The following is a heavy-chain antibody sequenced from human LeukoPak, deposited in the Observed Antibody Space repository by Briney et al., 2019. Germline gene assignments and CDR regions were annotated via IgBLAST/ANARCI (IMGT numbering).Heavy chain of an antibody. D-gene: IGHD5-24*01. CDR1: GGSFSGYY. Sequence: SETLSLTCAVYGGSFSGYYWSWIRHPPGKGLEWIGEINHSGSTNYNPPLKSRVTISVDTSKNQFSLKLSSVTAADTAVYYCARDGTRDGYFGYWGQGTLVTVSS. J-gene: IGHJ4*02. CDR3: ARDGTRDGYFGY. V-gene: IGHV4-34*01. CDR2: INHSGST.